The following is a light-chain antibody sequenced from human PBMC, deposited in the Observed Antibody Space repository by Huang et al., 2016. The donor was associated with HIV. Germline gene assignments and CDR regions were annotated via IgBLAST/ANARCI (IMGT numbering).Light chain of an antibody. V-gene: IGKV2D-29*01. CDR2: EVS. J-gene: IGKJ4*02. CDR3: MQSIQYPLT. CDR1: LSLRYSDGQTY. Sequence: DVVMTQTPLPLSVTPGQPASISCQSSLSLRYSDGQTYLFWFLQKPGQPPPRLIYEVSKRFSVVPDRFRGSGSGTDFTLKISRVEAEDAGVYYCMQSIQYPLTFGGGTKVEIK.